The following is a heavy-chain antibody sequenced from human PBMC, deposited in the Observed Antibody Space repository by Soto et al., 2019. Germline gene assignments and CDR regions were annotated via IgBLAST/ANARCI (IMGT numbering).Heavy chain of an antibody. CDR1: GGSFSGYQ. Sequence: SETLSLTCAVYGGSFSGYQWTWIRQTPGKGLEWIGEINDSGNINYNPSLKSRVTILVDTAKKQIPLKLSSVTAADTAVYYCARGLILWFGELSRRGGYYYYMDVWGKGTSVTVSS. CDR2: INDSGNI. V-gene: IGHV4-34*01. D-gene: IGHD3-10*01. CDR3: ARGLILWFGELSRRGGYYYYMDV. J-gene: IGHJ6*03.